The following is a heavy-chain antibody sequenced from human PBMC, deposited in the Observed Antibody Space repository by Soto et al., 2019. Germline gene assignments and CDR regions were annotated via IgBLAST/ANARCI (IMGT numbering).Heavy chain of an antibody. Sequence: SVKVSCKVSGSRFSNYVISWVRQAPGHGLEWLGRIIPIFNSTKYAQSFQGRVTITADKSTSTASLELSSLRSDDTAVYYCAREGRGKKAGYNGLDSLGYWGQGTLVTVSS. D-gene: IGHD2-2*02. CDR2: IIPIFNST. J-gene: IGHJ4*02. V-gene: IGHV1-69*06. CDR3: AREGRGKKAGYNGLDSLGY. CDR1: GSRFSNYV.